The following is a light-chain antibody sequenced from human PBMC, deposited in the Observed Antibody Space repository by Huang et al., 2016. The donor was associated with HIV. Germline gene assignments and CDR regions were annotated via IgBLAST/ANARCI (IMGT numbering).Light chain of an antibody. CDR3: QQRSNWPRMYT. V-gene: IGKV3-11*01. CDR1: QSVSSY. Sequence: EIVLTQSPATLSLSPGERATLSCRASQSVSSYLAWYQQKPGQAPRLRSYDASNRATGIPARFSGSGSGTDFTLTISSLEPEDFAVYYCQQRSNWPRMYTFGQGTKLEIK. CDR2: DAS. J-gene: IGKJ2*01.